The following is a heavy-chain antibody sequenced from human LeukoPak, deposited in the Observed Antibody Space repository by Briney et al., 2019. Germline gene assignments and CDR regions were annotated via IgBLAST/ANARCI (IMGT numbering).Heavy chain of an antibody. CDR1: GFILSNSA. J-gene: IGHJ4*02. D-gene: IGHD5-12*01. CDR3: VKGVVATIPPL. V-gene: IGHV3-23*05. Sequence: GRSLRLSCAASGFILSNSAMTWVRLAPGKGLQWVSGIDTKGTRTYYADSVRGRFSISRDNSKNTLFLQMNSLRVDDTAVYYCVKGVVATIPPLWGQGTLVTVSS. CDR2: IDTKGTRT.